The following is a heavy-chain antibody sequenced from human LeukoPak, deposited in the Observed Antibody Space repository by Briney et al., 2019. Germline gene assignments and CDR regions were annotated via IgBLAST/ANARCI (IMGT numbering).Heavy chain of an antibody. CDR2: VNPNSGGT. Sequence: ASVKVSCKASGYTFTGYYMHWVRQAPGQGLEWMGRVNPNSGGTNYAQKFQGRVTMTRDTSISTAYMELSRLRSDDTAVYYCARARPGITGTTSRWFDPWGQGTLVTVSS. J-gene: IGHJ5*02. V-gene: IGHV1-2*06. D-gene: IGHD1-7*01. CDR1: GYTFTGYY. CDR3: ARARPGITGTTSRWFDP.